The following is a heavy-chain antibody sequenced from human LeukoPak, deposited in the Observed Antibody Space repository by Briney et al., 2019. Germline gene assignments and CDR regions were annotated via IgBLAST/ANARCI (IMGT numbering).Heavy chain of an antibody. V-gene: IGHV5-51*01. CDR2: IYPDDSDT. CDR3: ARHEVGGDSSSGYEYYYYMDV. CDR1: GHNFTNYW. Sequence: GESLKISCKASGHNFTNYWIGWVRQMPGKGLEWMAMIYPDDSDTKYSPSFQGQVTISGDESINTAYLQWSSLKASDTAIYYCARHEVGGDSSSGYEYYYYMDVWGKGTAVTVSS. J-gene: IGHJ6*03. D-gene: IGHD3-3*01.